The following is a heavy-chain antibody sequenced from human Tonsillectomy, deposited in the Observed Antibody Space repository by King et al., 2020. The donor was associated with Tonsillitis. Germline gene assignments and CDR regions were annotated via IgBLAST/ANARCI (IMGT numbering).Heavy chain of an antibody. CDR2: IYSSGST. Sequence: QLQESGPGLVRPSQTLSLTCTVSRGSISSDRYYWSWIRQPAGKGLEWSGRIYSSGSTNYNPSLQSPVTIQVDTSKNHFSLKLSSVTAADTAVYYCARAEIGASFDSWGQGTLVTVSS. CDR3: ARAEIGASFDS. V-gene: IGHV4-61*02. J-gene: IGHJ4*02. CDR1: RGSISSDRYY. D-gene: IGHD1-26*01.